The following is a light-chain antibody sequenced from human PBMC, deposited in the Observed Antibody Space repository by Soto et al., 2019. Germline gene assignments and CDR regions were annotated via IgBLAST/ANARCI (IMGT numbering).Light chain of an antibody. CDR2: DVT. CDR1: SSDVGGYKY. V-gene: IGLV2-14*01. J-gene: IGLJ2*01. CDR3: SSYTRSNTLV. Sequence: QSVLTQPASVSGSPGQSITISCTGTSSDVGGYKYVSWYQQHPGKAPKLMIYDVTNRPSGVSNRFSGSKSGNTASLTISGLQAEDEADYYCSSYTRSNTLVFGGGTKVTVL.